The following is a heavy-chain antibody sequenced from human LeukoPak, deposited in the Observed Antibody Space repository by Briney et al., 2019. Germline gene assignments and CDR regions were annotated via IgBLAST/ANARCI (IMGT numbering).Heavy chain of an antibody. V-gene: IGHV1-46*01. CDR2: INPRGGSA. Sequence: ASVKVSCKASGYTFTKFFVDWVRQAPGQGPEWMGIINPRGGSASYAPKFQGRVTMTRDTSTSTLSMELSSLTSDDTAMYYCARSTHVEMATSRFFDLWGRGTLVTVSS. D-gene: IGHD5-24*01. J-gene: IGHJ2*01. CDR1: GYTFTKFF. CDR3: ARSTHVEMATSRFFDL.